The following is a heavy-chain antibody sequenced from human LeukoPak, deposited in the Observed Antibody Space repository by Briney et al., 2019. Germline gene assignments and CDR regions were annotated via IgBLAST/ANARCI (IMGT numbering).Heavy chain of an antibody. CDR2: IFHSGST. CDR3: ARDTSSVGAFDI. V-gene: IGHV4-31*03. CDR1: GGPIGSGGYY. J-gene: IGHJ3*02. Sequence: SQTLSLTCTGSGGPIGSGGYYWSWIRQLPGKGLEWIGNIFHSGSTYYNPSLKSRFTISVDTSKNQFSLKLSSMTAADTAVYYCARDTSSVGAFDIWGQGTMVTVSS. D-gene: IGHD3-22*01.